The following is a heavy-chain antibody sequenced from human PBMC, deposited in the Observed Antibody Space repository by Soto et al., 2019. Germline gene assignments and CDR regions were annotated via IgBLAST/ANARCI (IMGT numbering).Heavy chain of an antibody. CDR3: ARDSSGGSSDFDY. CDR1: GGTFSSYT. CDR2: IIPILGIA. V-gene: IGHV1-69*04. Sequence: SVKVSCKASGGTFSSYTISWVRQAPGQGLEWMGRIIPILGIANYAQKFQGRVTITTDKSTSTAYMELSSLRSDDTAVYYCARDSSGGSSDFDYWGQGTLVTVSS. J-gene: IGHJ4*02. D-gene: IGHD2-15*01.